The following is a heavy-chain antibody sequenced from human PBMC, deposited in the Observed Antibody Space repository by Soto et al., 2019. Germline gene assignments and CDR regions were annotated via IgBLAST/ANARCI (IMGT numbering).Heavy chain of an antibody. D-gene: IGHD6-6*01. V-gene: IGHV1-8*01. CDR2: VNPNSGNT. Sequence: GASVKVSCKASEYTFTSYDINWVRQATGQGLEWMGWVNPNSGNTGYAQKFQGRVTMTRNTSISTAYMELSSLRSEDTAVYYCARAGQYSSSPYYYYYGMDVWGQRPRVTVSS. CDR1: EYTFTSYD. CDR3: ARAGQYSSSPYYYYYGMDV. J-gene: IGHJ6*02.